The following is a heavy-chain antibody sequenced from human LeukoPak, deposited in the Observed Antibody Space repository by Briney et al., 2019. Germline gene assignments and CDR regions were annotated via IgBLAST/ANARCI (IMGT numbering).Heavy chain of an antibody. V-gene: IGHV3-30-3*01. D-gene: IGHD3-16*01. J-gene: IGHJ5*02. CDR2: ISYDGSNK. CDR1: GFTFSSYA. CDR3: ASSRLGPTDSPDGGNWFDP. Sequence: PGGSLRLSCAASGFTFSSYAMHWVRQAPGKGLEWVAVISYDGSNKYYADSVKGRFTISRDNSKNTLYLQMNSLRAEDTAVYYCASSRLGPTDSPDGGNWFDPWGQGTLVTVSS.